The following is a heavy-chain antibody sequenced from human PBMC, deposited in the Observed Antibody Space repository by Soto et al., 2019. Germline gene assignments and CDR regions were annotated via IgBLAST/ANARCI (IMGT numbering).Heavy chain of an antibody. CDR3: ARETGGSFERVDFDY. J-gene: IGHJ4*02. CDR2: IIPIFGTA. Sequence: ASVKVSCKASGGTFSSYAISWVRQAPGQGLEWMGGIIPIFGTANYAQKFQGRVTITADESTSTAYMELSSLRSDDTAVYYCARETGGSFERVDFDYWGQGTLVTVSS. CDR1: GGTFSSYA. V-gene: IGHV1-69*13. D-gene: IGHD1-26*01.